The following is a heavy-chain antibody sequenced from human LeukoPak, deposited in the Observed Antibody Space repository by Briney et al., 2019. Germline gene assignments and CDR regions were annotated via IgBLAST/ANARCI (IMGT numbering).Heavy chain of an antibody. CDR1: GFTFSSSG. CDR2: ISYDGSNK. CDR3: GKNRYSGSLSPFDI. Sequence: QPGGSLRLSCAASGFTFSSSGMHWVRQAPGKGLEWVAVISYDGSNKYYADSVKGRFTFSRDNSKNTLYLQMNSLRAEDTAVYYCGKNRYSGSLSPFDIWGQGTMVTVSS. V-gene: IGHV3-30*18. D-gene: IGHD1-26*01. J-gene: IGHJ3*02.